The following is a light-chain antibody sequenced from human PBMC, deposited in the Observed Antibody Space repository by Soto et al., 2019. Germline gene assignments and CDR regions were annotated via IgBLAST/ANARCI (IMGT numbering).Light chain of an antibody. Sequence: ETVLPRSPGTLSVSPGERATVSSRASQTVSSSFLAWYQQKVGQAPRLLIYGASTRATGIPDRFSGSGSGTDFTLTISELEPEDFALYYCHQRHSWPWTFGQGTKVDIK. CDR2: GAS. J-gene: IGKJ1*01. CDR3: HQRHSWPWT. V-gene: IGKV3-20*01. CDR1: QTVSSSF.